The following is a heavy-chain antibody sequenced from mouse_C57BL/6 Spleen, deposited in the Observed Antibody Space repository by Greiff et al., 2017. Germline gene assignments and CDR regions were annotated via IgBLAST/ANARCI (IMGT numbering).Heavy chain of an antibody. CDR1: GYTFTDYN. Sequence: EVQGVESGPELVKPGASVKIPCKASGYTFTDYNMDWVKQSHGKSLEWIGDINPNNGGTIYNQKFKGKATLTVDKSSSTAYMELRSLTSEDTAVYYCARGDDYDVGYYAMDYWGQGTSVTVSS. CDR2: INPNNGGT. D-gene: IGHD2-4*01. CDR3: ARGDDYDVGYYAMDY. J-gene: IGHJ4*01. V-gene: IGHV1-18*01.